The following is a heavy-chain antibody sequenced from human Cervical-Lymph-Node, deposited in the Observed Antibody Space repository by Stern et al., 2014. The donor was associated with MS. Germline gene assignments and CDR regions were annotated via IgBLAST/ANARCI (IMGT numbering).Heavy chain of an antibody. J-gene: IGHJ4*02. D-gene: IGHD1-1*01. CDR3: AREKRGATGTLFDY. Sequence: QDQLVQSGAEVKKPGASVKVSCKASRFTFTNFAIHWVRQAPGPRLALMGWINAANGDTKYSQNFRDRITISRDTSTGTAYMELSNLRSEDTAIYDCAREKRGATGTLFDYWGQGTLVTVSS. V-gene: IGHV1-3*01. CDR1: RFTFTNFA. CDR2: INAANGDT.